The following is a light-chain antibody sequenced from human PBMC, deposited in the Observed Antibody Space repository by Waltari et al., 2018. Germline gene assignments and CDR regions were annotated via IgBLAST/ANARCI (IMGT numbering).Light chain of an antibody. CDR3: QHYVSLPVT. Sequence: ELVLTQSPGPLSLSPGERATLSCRASQCAGRALAWYQQNPGQAPRLLIYGASNRATGIPDRFSGSGSGTDVSLIISRLEPEDFAVYYCQHYVSLPVTFGQGTKVEIK. CDR2: GAS. J-gene: IGKJ1*01. V-gene: IGKV3-20*01. CDR1: QCAGRA.